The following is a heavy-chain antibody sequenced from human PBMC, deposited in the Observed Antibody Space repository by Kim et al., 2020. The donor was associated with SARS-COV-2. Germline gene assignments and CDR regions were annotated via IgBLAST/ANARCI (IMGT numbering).Heavy chain of an antibody. V-gene: IGHV1-69*01. Sequence: FQGRVTITADESTSTAYMELSSLRSEDTAVYYCARDQNSSPKDYYYYMDVWGKGTTVTVSS. CDR3: ARDQNSSPKDYYYYMDV. J-gene: IGHJ6*03. D-gene: IGHD2-15*01.